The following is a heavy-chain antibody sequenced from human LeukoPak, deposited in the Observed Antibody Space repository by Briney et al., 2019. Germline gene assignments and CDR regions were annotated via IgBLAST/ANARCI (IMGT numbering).Heavy chain of an antibody. V-gene: IGHV3-7*01. CDR1: GFTFSTYW. Sequence: GGSLRLSCAASGFTFSTYWMSWVRQAPGKGLEWVANIKQDGSEKYYVDSVKGRFTISRDNAKNSLYLQMNTLRAEDTAVYYCARVAYYGSGSYYNGEALDYWGQGTLVTVPS. CDR3: ARVAYYGSGSYYNGEALDY. J-gene: IGHJ4*02. CDR2: IKQDGSEK. D-gene: IGHD3-10*01.